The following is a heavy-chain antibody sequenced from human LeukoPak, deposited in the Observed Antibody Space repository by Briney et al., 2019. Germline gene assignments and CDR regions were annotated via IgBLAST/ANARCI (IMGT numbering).Heavy chain of an antibody. V-gene: IGHV3-7*01. D-gene: IGHD3-16*01. CDR2: IKQDGSEK. CDR1: GFTFSSYW. CDR3: ARDRLGDYVWGSQHIYYYYGMDV. J-gene: IGHJ6*02. Sequence: GGSLRLTCAASGFTFSSYWMSWVRQAPGKGLEWVANIKQDGSEKYYVDSVKGRFTISRDNAKNSLYLQMNSLRAEDTAVYYCARDRLGDYVWGSQHIYYYYGMDVWGQGTTVTVSS.